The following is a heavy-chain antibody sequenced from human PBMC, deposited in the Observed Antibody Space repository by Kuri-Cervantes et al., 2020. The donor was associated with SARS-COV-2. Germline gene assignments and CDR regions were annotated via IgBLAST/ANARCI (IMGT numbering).Heavy chain of an antibody. D-gene: IGHD3-22*01. CDR2: ISAYNGNT. Sequence: ASVKVSCKASGYTFTSYGISWVRQAPGQGLEWMGWISAYNGNTNYAQKLQGRVTMTTDTSTSTAYMELRSLRSDDTAVYYCARGGFTMIVVVKDAFDIWGQGTMVTVSS. J-gene: IGHJ3*02. CDR1: GYTFTSYG. V-gene: IGHV1-18*01. CDR3: ARGGFTMIVVVKDAFDI.